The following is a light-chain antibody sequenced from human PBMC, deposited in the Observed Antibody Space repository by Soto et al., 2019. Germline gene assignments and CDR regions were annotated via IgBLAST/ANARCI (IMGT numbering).Light chain of an antibody. Sequence: SVLTQPPSVSGAPGQRVTISCTGSSSNIGAGYDVHWYQQLPGTAPKLLIYGNSNRPSGVPDRFSGSKSGTSASLAISGLRSEDEADYYCAAWDDSLSGPVFGAGTKVTVL. J-gene: IGLJ1*01. CDR3: AAWDDSLSGPV. CDR2: GNS. CDR1: SSNIGAGYD. V-gene: IGLV1-40*01.